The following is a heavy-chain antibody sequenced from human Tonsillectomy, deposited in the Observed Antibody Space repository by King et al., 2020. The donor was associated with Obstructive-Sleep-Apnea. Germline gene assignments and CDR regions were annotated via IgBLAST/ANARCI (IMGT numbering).Heavy chain of an antibody. CDR1: GGSFSDYY. Sequence: VQLQQWGAGLLRPSETLSLTCGVYGGSFSDYYWSWIRQPPGKGLEWIGEINHSGSTNYNPSLKSRVTISVDMSKNQFSLTLTSVTAADTAVYYCARGSGAADVNWFDPWGQGALVTVSS. CDR2: INHSGST. CDR3: ARGSGAADVNWFDP. V-gene: IGHV4-34*01. D-gene: IGHD6-13*01. J-gene: IGHJ5*02.